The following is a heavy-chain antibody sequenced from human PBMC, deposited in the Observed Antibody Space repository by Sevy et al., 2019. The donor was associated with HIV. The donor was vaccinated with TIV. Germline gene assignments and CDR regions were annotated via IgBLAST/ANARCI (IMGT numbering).Heavy chain of an antibody. D-gene: IGHD2-15*01. J-gene: IGHJ4*02. CDR1: GGSISISSYY. CDR3: ARVFRAGGGSYFFDY. V-gene: IGHV4-39*01. CDR2: FYYSEIT. Sequence: SETLSLTCTVSGGSISISSYYWGWIRQPSGKGLEWIGSFYYSEITYYNPSLKSRVTISVDTSKSQFSLKLSSVTAADTAVYYCARVFRAGGGSYFFDYWGQRTLVTVSS.